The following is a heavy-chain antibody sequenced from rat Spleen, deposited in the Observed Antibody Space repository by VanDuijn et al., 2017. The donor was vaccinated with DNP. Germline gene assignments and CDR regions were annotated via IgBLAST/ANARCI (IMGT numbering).Heavy chain of an antibody. J-gene: IGHJ2*01. CDR3: ARQSHIAAISPFDY. CDR1: GFTFSNYD. CDR2: ISTSTGNT. Sequence: EVQLVESGGGLVQPGRSLKLSCAASGFTFSNYDMAWVRQAPTKGLEWVTTISTSTGNTYYRDSVKGRFTISRDNAKNTQYLQMDSLRSEDTATYYCARQSHIAAISPFDYWGQGVMVTVSS. D-gene: IGHD1-2*01. V-gene: IGHV5S13*01.